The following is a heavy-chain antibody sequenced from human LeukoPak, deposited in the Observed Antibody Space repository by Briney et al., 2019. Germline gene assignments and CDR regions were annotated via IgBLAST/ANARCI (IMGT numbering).Heavy chain of an antibody. Sequence: GGSLRLSCAASGFTFSSYGMHWVRQAPGKGLDWVAFIRYDGSNKYYAESVKGRFTISRDSSKNMLFLQMNSLRAEDTAVYYCAKGHDYNLDYWGQGALVTVSS. J-gene: IGHJ4*02. CDR3: AKGHDYNLDY. CDR1: GFTFSSYG. CDR2: IRYDGSNK. V-gene: IGHV3-30*02. D-gene: IGHD4-11*01.